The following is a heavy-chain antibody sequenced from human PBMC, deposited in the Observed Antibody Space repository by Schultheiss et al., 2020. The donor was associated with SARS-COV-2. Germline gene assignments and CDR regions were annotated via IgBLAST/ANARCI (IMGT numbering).Heavy chain of an antibody. CDR2: ISGTGGTT. D-gene: IGHD3-22*01. V-gene: IGHV3-23*01. Sequence: GGSLRLSCAASGFTFSSYAMSWVRQAPGKGLEWVSGISGTGGTTYYTDSVKGRFTISRDNSKNTLYLQMNSLRAEDTAVYYCAKEHSSGPFFDYWGQGTLVTVSS. J-gene: IGHJ4*02. CDR1: GFTFSSYA. CDR3: AKEHSSGPFFDY.